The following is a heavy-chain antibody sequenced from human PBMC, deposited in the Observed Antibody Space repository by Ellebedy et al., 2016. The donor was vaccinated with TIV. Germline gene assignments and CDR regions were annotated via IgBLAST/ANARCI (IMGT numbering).Heavy chain of an antibody. D-gene: IGHD3-16*01. Sequence: GGSLRLXXAASGFTFSSYGMHWVRQAPGKGLEWVAVIWYDGSNKYYADSVKGRFTISRDNSKNTLYLQMNSLRAEDTAVYYCARDFRGVEYYYYGMDVWGQGTTVTVSS. V-gene: IGHV3-33*01. CDR2: IWYDGSNK. J-gene: IGHJ6*02. CDR3: ARDFRGVEYYYYGMDV. CDR1: GFTFSSYG.